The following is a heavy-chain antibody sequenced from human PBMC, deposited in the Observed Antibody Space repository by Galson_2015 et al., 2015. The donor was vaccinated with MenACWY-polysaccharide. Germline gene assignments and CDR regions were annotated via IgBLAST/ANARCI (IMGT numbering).Heavy chain of an antibody. CDR3: VRDWWCGRAACYYFDF. Sequence: SLILSCAASGFVFNNYWMSWLRQSPGKGLERVANIKHDGSETYYLDSVKGRFVVSRDNARNSLYLQMSSLRAEDTAVYYCVRDWWCGRAACYYFDFWGQGTLVTVSS. CDR2: IKHDGSET. CDR1: GFVFNNYW. J-gene: IGHJ4*02. V-gene: IGHV3-7*01. D-gene: IGHD2-8*02.